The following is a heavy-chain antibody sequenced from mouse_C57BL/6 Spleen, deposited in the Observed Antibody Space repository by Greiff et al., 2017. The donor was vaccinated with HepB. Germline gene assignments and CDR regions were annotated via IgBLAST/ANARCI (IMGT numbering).Heavy chain of an antibody. Sequence: VQLQESGAELVKPGASVKISCKASGYAFSSYWMNWVKQRPGKGLEWIGQIYPGDGDTNYNGKFKGKATLTADKSSSTAYMQLSSLTSEDSAVCFCARNQRDWYFDVWGTGTTVTVSS. CDR1: GYAFSSYW. J-gene: IGHJ1*03. V-gene: IGHV1-80*01. CDR2: IYPGDGDT. CDR3: ARNQRDWYFDV.